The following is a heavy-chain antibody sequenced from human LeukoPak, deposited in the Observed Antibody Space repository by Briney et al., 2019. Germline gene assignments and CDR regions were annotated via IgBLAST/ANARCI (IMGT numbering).Heavy chain of an antibody. Sequence: PSETLSLTCTVSGGSISSSSYYWGWIRQPPGKGLEWIGSIYYSGSTYYNPSLKSRVTISVDTSKNQFSLKLSSVTAADTAVYYCAKTQRVWGSYPHLPDDYWGQGTLVTVSS. CDR1: GGSISSSSYY. CDR3: AKTQRVWGSYPHLPDDY. CDR2: IYYSGST. J-gene: IGHJ4*02. D-gene: IGHD3-16*02. V-gene: IGHV4-39*01.